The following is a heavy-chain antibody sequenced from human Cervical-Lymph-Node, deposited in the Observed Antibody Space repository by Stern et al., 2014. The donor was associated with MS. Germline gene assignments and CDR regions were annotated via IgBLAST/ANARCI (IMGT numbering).Heavy chain of an antibody. D-gene: IGHD2-15*01. J-gene: IGHJ5*02. V-gene: IGHV4-31*03. CDR1: GGSISSGGYY. CDR3: ARAVRRYCSGGSCYSGWFDP. Sequence: QVQLQESGPGLVKPSQTLSLTCTVSGGSISSGGYYWSWIRQHPGKGLEWIGYISYSGSTYYNPSLKSRVTISVDTSKNQFSLKLSSVTAADTAVYYCARAVRRYCSGGSCYSGWFDPWGQGTLVTVSS. CDR2: ISYSGST.